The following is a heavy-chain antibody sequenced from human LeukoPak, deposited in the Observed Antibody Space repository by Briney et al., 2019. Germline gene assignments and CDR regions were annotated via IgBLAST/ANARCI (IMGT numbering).Heavy chain of an antibody. CDR1: GYTFTSYG. V-gene: IGHV1-18*01. J-gene: IGHJ4*02. CDR2: ISAYNGNT. D-gene: IGHD6-13*01. CDR3: ARGSKGYSSTWPQAEFDY. Sequence: ASVKVSCKASGYTFTSYGISWVRQAPGQGLEWMGWISAYNGNTNYAQKFQGRVTMTTDTSTSTAYMELNSLRSDDTAVYYCARGSKGYSSTWPQAEFDYWGQGTLVTVSS.